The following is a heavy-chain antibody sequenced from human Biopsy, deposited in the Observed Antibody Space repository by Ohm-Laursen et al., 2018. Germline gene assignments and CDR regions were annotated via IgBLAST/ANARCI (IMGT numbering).Heavy chain of an antibody. CDR3: VLASFDY. CDR2: IIPFSGTI. J-gene: IGHJ4*02. CDR1: GGSFNSLD. V-gene: IGHV1-69*13. Sequence: ASVKVFCKASGGSFNSLDLSWVRQAPGQGLEWLGGIIPFSGTINYAQAFRGRVAITADESTSTVYLDLSSLRSEDTAVYYCVLASFDYWGQGTLVTVPS.